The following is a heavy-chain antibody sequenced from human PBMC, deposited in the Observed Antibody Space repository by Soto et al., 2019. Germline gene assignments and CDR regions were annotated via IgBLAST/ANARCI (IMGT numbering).Heavy chain of an antibody. Sequence: GGSLRLSCAASGFTFSSYWMSWVRQAPGKGLEWVANIKQDGSEKYYVDSVKGRFTISRDNAKNSLYLQMNSLRAEDTAVYSCAKLVDKSLDDYWGQGALVTVSS. V-gene: IGHV3-7*01. J-gene: IGHJ4*02. CDR2: IKQDGSEK. D-gene: IGHD3-16*01. CDR3: AKLVDKSLDDY. CDR1: GFTFSSYW.